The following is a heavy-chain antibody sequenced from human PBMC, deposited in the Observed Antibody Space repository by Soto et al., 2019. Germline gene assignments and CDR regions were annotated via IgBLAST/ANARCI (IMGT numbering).Heavy chain of an antibody. CDR2: ISFSSSYT. CDR3: ARVPIIVGATAFEY. Sequence: EVQLVESGGGLVKPGGSLRLSCAASGFTFSSHSMNCVRQAPGKGLDWGSSISFSSSYTYYAASVKGLFTISRDNARNSHYLQINSLRVEDTGVYYCARVPIIVGATAFEYWGQGILVTVSS. CDR1: GFTFSSHS. V-gene: IGHV3-21*02. D-gene: IGHD1-26*01. J-gene: IGHJ4*01.